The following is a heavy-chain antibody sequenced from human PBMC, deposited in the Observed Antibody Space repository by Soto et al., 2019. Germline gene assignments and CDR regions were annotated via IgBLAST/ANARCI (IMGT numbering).Heavy chain of an antibody. J-gene: IGHJ5*02. CDR1: GFTFSSYE. CDR2: ISSSGSTI. V-gene: IGHV3-48*03. D-gene: IGHD1-26*01. CDR3: ARDHPGECSGSEENWLQP. Sequence: PGGSLRLSCAASGFTFSSYEMNWVRQAPGKGLEWVSYISSSGSTIYYADSVKCRFTISRDNAKNSMFLQMNGVRAEDTAVYYCARDHPGECSGSEENWLQPWGQGALETVFS.